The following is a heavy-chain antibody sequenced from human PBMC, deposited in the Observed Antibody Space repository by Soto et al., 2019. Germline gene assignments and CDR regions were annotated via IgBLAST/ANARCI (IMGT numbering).Heavy chain of an antibody. Sequence: QVQLVESGGGVVQPGGSLRLSCAASGFTFSSHAMHWVRQAPGRGLEWLAGRLFDGNNDFYAATVKGRAAVSRDNSKNTLYLQLEKLRPEDTAVYYCARGHELFSLWHLDHWGLGTLVTVSS. CDR2: RLFDGNND. J-gene: IGHJ4*02. D-gene: IGHD2-21*01. CDR1: GFTFSSHA. V-gene: IGHV3-30*09. CDR3: ARGHELFSLWHLDH.